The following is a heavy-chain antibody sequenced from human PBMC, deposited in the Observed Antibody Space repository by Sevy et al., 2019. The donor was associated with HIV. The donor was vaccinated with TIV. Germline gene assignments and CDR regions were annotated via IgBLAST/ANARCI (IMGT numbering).Heavy chain of an antibody. J-gene: IGHJ3*02. Sequence: ASVKVSCKASGGTFSSYAISWVRQAPGQGLEWMGGIIPIFGTANYAQKFQGRVTITADESTSTAYMELSSLRSEDTAVYYCARVSTYYYDSSKRAFDIWGQGTMVTVPS. CDR1: GGTFSSYA. V-gene: IGHV1-69*13. D-gene: IGHD3-22*01. CDR2: IIPIFGTA. CDR3: ARVSTYYYDSSKRAFDI.